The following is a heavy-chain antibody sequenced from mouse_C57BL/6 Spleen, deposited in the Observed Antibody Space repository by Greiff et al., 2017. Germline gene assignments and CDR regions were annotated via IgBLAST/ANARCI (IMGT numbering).Heavy chain of an antibody. CDR3: ARSAYYSNGDY. Sequence: QVQLQQPGAELVKPGASVKLSCKASGYTFTSYWMHWVKQRPGQGLEWIGMIHPNSGSTNYNEKFKSKATLTVDKSSSTAYMQLSSLTSEYSAVYYCARSAYYSNGDYWGKGTTRTVSS. V-gene: IGHV1-64*01. D-gene: IGHD2-5*01. J-gene: IGHJ2*01. CDR1: GYTFTSYW. CDR2: IHPNSGST.